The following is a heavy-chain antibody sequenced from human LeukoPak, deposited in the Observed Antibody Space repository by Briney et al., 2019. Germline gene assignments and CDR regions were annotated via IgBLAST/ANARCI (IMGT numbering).Heavy chain of an antibody. V-gene: IGHV3-21*01. CDR1: GFTFSSYS. D-gene: IGHD2-2*01. CDR3: ARKTDDCSSTSCPLDY. CDR2: ISSSSSYI. Sequence: GGSLRLSCAASGFTFSSYSMNWVRQAPGKGLEWVSSISSSSSYIYYADSVKGRFTISRDNAKNSLYLQMNSLRAEDTVVYYCARKTDDCSSTSCPLDYWGQGTLVTVSS. J-gene: IGHJ4*02.